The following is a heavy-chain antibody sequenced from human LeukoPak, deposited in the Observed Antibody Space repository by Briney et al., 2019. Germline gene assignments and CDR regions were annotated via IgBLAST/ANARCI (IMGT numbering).Heavy chain of an antibody. CDR3: ARSSGGTYSWFDP. J-gene: IGHJ5*02. CDR1: GGTLSSYA. D-gene: IGHD2-15*01. Sequence: SVKVSCKASGGTLSSYAISWVRQAPGQGLEWMGGIIPIFGTRNYAQKFQGRVTISADESTSTAYMELSSLRSEDTAVYYCARSSGGTYSWFDPWGQGTLVTVSS. CDR2: IIPIFGTR. V-gene: IGHV1-69*13.